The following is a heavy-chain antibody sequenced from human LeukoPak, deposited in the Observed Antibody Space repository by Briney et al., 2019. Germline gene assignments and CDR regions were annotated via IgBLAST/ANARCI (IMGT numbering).Heavy chain of an antibody. Sequence: SETLSLTCTVSGGSISSSSYYWGWIRQPPGKGLEWIGSIYYSGSTYYNPSLKRRVTISVETSKNQFSLKLSSVTAADTAVYYCARHYSSSWLIPNGIDYWGQGTLVTVSS. J-gene: IGHJ4*02. CDR2: IYYSGST. V-gene: IGHV4-39*01. CDR3: ARHYSSSWLIPNGIDY. CDR1: GGSISSSSYY. D-gene: IGHD6-13*01.